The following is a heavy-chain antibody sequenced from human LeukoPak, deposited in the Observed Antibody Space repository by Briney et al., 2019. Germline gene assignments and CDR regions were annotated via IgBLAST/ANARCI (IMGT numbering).Heavy chain of an antibody. CDR2: IYYSGST. Sequence: PSETLPLTCTVSGGSISSSSYYWGWIRQPPGKGLEWIGSIYYSGSTYYNPSLKSRVPISVDTSKNQFSLKLSSVTAADTAVYYCARQDPVVVPAGVFDYWGQGTLVTVSS. CDR1: GGSISSSSYY. CDR3: ARQDPVVVPAGVFDY. J-gene: IGHJ4*02. V-gene: IGHV4-39*01. D-gene: IGHD2-2*01.